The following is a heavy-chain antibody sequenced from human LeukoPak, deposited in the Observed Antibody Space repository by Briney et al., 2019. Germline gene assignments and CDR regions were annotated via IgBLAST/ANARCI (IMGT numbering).Heavy chain of an antibody. V-gene: IGHV4-4*09. J-gene: IGHJ4*02. Sequence: SETLSLTCTVSGVSINTYYASWIRQAPGKGLEFIGFIYNGGNTNYNPSLKSRATISVDTSNNQFSLRLTSVTAADTAMYYCAAGPWELDFWGQGTLVAVSS. CDR3: AAGPWELDF. CDR1: GVSINTYY. D-gene: IGHD1-26*01. CDR2: IYNGGNT.